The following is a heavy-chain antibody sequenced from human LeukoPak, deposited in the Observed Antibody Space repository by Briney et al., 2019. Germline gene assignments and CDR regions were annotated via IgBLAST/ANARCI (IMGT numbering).Heavy chain of an antibody. Sequence: PSETLSLTCAVYGGSFSGYYRSWIRQPPGKGLEWIGEINHSGSTNYNPSLKSRVTISVDTSKNQFSLKLSSVTAADTAVYYCASFHSSGSGYWGQGTLVTVSS. CDR3: ASFHSSGSGY. CDR1: GGSFSGYY. V-gene: IGHV4-34*01. J-gene: IGHJ4*02. CDR2: INHSGST. D-gene: IGHD6-19*01.